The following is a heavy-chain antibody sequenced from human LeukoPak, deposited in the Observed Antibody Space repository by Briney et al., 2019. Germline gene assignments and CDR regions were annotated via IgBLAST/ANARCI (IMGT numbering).Heavy chain of an antibody. V-gene: IGHV1-8*03. D-gene: IGHD7-27*01. CDR2: MNPNSGNT. CDR1: GYTFTSYD. Sequence: ASVKVSCKASGYTFTSYDINWVRQTTGQGLEWMGWMNPNSGNTGYAQKFQGRVTITRNTSISTAYMELSSLRSEDTAVYYCARVGKGRLNWFDPWGQGTLVTVSS. J-gene: IGHJ5*02. CDR3: ARVGKGRLNWFDP.